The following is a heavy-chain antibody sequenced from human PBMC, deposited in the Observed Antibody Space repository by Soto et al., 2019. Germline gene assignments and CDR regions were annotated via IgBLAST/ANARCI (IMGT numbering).Heavy chain of an antibody. CDR1: GGSISSYY. CDR3: AREPYGDSENY. V-gene: IGHV4-59*01. D-gene: IGHD4-17*01. Sequence: SETLSLTCTVSGGSISSYYWSWIRQPPGKGLEWIGYIYYSGSTNYNPSLKSRVTISVDTSKNQFSLKLSSVTAADTAVYYCAREPYGDSENYWGQGTLVTVSS. CDR2: IYYSGST. J-gene: IGHJ4*02.